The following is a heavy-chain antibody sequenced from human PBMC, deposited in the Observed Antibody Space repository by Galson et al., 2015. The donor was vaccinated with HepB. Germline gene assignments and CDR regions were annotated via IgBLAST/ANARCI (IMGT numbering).Heavy chain of an antibody. Sequence: SETLSLTCTVSGGSISSYYWSWIRQPAGKGLEWIGRIYTSGSTNYNPSLKSRVTMSVDTSKNQFSLKLSSVTAADTAVYYCARDGPYDSSGYLNAFDIWGQGTMVTVSS. J-gene: IGHJ3*02. D-gene: IGHD3-22*01. V-gene: IGHV4-4*07. CDR1: GGSISSYY. CDR2: IYTSGST. CDR3: ARDGPYDSSGYLNAFDI.